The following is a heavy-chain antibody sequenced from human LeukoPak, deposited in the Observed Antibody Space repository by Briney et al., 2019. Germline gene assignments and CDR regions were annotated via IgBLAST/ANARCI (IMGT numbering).Heavy chain of an antibody. D-gene: IGHD1-14*01. J-gene: IGHJ5*02. Sequence: PSETLSLTCTVSGGSVSSSPYYWGWIRQPPGKGLEWIGSIYYSGNIFYNPSFKSRVTISVDTSKNQFSLKLSSVTAADTAVYYCARRSWPREPFDPWGQGTLVTVSS. CDR1: GGSVSSSPYY. CDR3: ARRSWPREPFDP. CDR2: IYYSGNI. V-gene: IGHV4-39*01.